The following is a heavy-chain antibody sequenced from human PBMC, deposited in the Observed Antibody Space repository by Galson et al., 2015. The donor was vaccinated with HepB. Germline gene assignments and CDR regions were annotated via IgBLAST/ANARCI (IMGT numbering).Heavy chain of an antibody. CDR1: GFNFANYV. D-gene: IGHD6-13*01. CDR3: AKCSGSNWFVPHHFDS. CDR2: ISGSGGST. Sequence: SLRLSCAASGFNFANYVMNWVRQAPGKGLEWVSSISGSGGSTYYRGSFKGRFTFSRDNSKNTVYLQMKSLRADDTAVYYCAKCSGSNWFVPHHFDSWGQGTLVTVSS. J-gene: IGHJ4*02. V-gene: IGHV3-23*01.